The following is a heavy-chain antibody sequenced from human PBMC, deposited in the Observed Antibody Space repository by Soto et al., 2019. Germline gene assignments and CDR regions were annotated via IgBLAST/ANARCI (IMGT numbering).Heavy chain of an antibody. V-gene: IGHV4-34*01. CDR1: GGSFSGYY. CDR2: INHSGST. Sequence: SETLSLTCAVYGGSFSGYYWSWIRQPPGKGLEWIGEINHSGSTNYNPSLKSRVTISVDTSKNHFSLKLSSVTAADTAVYYCAREQTGDAFDIWGQGTMVTVSS. J-gene: IGHJ3*02. D-gene: IGHD7-27*01. CDR3: AREQTGDAFDI.